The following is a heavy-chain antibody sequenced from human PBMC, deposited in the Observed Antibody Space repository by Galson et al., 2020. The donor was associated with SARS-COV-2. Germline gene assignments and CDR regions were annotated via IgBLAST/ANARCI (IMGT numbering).Heavy chain of an antibody. D-gene: IGHD6-25*01. Sequence: SETLSLTCAIYGESFSGFYWTWIRQSPGKGLAWIGEIDHNGSTNYNPSLESRVTISLDTSKNHFSLSVTSVTAADTAVYYCARGIEPRWGGSGPLCWGQGTLVTVSS. J-gene: IGHJ4*02. CDR3: ARGIEPRWGGSGPLC. CDR1: GESFSGFY. CDR2: IDHNGST. V-gene: IGHV4-34*01.